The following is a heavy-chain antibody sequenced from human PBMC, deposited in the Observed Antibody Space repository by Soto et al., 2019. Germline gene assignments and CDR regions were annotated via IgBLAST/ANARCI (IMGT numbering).Heavy chain of an antibody. CDR1: GGSISSSIYY. D-gene: IGHD6-13*01. V-gene: IGHV4-39*01. J-gene: IGHJ3*02. CDR2: IYYSGST. Sequence: QLQLQESGPGLVKPSETLSLTCTVSGGSISSSIYYWGWIRQPPGKGLEWIGSIYYSGSTYYNPSRKSRVTISVDTSKNQFSLKLSSVTAADTAVYYCARHAAALGAFDIWGQGTMVTVSS. CDR3: ARHAAALGAFDI.